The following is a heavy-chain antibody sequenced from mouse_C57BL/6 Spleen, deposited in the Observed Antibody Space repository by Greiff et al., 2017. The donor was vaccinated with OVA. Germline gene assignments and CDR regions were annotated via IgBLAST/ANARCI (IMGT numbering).Heavy chain of an antibody. D-gene: IGHD1-1*01. CDR1: GYTFTSYW. V-gene: IGHV1-52*01. CDR3: ARWYYYGSSGYFDY. Sequence: QVQLQQSGAELVRPGSSVKLSCKASGYTFTSYWMHWVKQRPIQGLEWIGNIDPSDSETHYNQKFKDKATLTVDKSSSTAYMQLSSLTSEDSAVYYCARWYYYGSSGYFDYWGQGTTLTVSS. J-gene: IGHJ2*01. CDR2: IDPSDSET.